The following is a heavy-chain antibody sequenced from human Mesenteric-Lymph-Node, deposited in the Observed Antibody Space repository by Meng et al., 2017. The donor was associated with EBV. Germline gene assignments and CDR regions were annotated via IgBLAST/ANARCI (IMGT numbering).Heavy chain of an antibody. CDR3: ATGGILGGFGT. CDR2: INHSGGT. V-gene: IGHV4-34*01. CDR1: GGSFSNYY. D-gene: IGHD3-16*01. J-gene: IGHJ5*02. Sequence: QVQLQQWAAGLLKPSETQSLTCVVYGGSFSNYYWSWIRQPPGKGLEWIGEINHSGGTRYRPSLKSRVTVLLDTSKNQFSLRLNSVTAADTALYYCATGGILGGFGTWGQGALVTVSS.